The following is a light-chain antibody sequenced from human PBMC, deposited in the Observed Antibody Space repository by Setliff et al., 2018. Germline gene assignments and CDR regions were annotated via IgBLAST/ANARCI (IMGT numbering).Light chain of an antibody. CDR3: SSYAGSNNFV. Sequence: QSALTQPASVSGSPGQSITLSCTGTSSDVGGYNYVSWCQQHPGKAPKLMIYDVSNRPSGVSNRFSGSKSGNTASLTVSGLQAEDEADYYCSSYAGSNNFVFGTGTKVTVL. CDR1: SSDVGGYNY. V-gene: IGLV2-14*03. CDR2: DVS. J-gene: IGLJ1*01.